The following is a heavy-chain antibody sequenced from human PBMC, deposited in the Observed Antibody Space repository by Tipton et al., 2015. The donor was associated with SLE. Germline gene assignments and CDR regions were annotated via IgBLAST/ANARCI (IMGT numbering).Heavy chain of an antibody. Sequence: TLSLTCTVSGGSISSHYWSWIRQPPGKGLEWIGYIYYSGSTNYNPSLKSRVTISVDTSKDQFSLKLSSVTAADTAVYFCARDLDGGNSGPFFDFWGQGTLVTVSS. D-gene: IGHD4-23*01. CDR3: ARDLDGGNSGPFFDF. J-gene: IGHJ4*02. CDR1: GGSISSHY. V-gene: IGHV4-59*11. CDR2: IYYSGST.